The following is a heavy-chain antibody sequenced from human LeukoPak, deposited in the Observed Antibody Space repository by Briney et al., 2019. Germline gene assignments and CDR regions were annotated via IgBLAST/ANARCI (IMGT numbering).Heavy chain of an antibody. D-gene: IGHD4-17*01. CDR3: ARAWEAVAGNYGVVDY. Sequence: ASVKVSCKASGYSFINYYIHWVRQAPGQGLEWMGIINPSGAGTSFAQKFRGRVTMTRDMSTSTVYMELNSLRSQDMAVYYCARAWEAVAGNYGVVDYWGQGTLVTVSS. CDR1: GYSFINYY. CDR2: INPSGAGT. J-gene: IGHJ4*02. V-gene: IGHV1-46*01.